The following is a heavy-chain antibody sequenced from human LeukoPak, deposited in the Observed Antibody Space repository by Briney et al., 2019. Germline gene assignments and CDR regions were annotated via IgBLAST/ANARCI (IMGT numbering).Heavy chain of an antibody. CDR1: GGSISSYY. D-gene: IGHD5-18*01. V-gene: IGHV4-59*08. Sequence: SETLSLTCTVSGGSISSYYWSWIRQPPGKGLEWIGYIYYSGSTNYNPSLKSRVTISADTSKNQFSLKLSSVTAADTAVYYCARYSYGGYYFDYWGQGTLVTVSS. CDR2: IYYSGST. J-gene: IGHJ4*02. CDR3: ARYSYGGYYFDY.